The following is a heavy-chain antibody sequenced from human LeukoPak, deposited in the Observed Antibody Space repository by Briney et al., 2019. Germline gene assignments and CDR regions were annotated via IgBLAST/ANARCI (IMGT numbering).Heavy chain of an antibody. D-gene: IGHD3-10*01. V-gene: IGHV3-30*04. CDR1: GFTFSSYA. J-gene: IGHJ4*02. CDR3: ARGLIGFGELFFEC. Sequence: GRSLRLSCAASGFTFSSYAMHWLRQAPGKGLEWVADISYDGSNKYYADSVKGRFTISRDNSKTTLSLQMNSLRAEATAVYYCARGLIGFGELFFECWGQGTLVTVAS. CDR2: ISYDGSNK.